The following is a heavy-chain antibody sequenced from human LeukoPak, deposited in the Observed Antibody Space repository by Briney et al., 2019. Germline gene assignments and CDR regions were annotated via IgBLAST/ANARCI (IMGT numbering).Heavy chain of an antibody. Sequence: SETLSLTCTVSGGSISSSSYYWSWIRQPPGKGLEWIGYISYSGSTNYNPSLKSRVTISVDTSRNQFSLNLSSVTAADTAVYYCARGQRGFPYWGQGTVVTVSS. J-gene: IGHJ4*02. CDR3: ARGQRGFPY. CDR1: GGSISSSSYY. CDR2: ISYSGST. D-gene: IGHD6-25*01. V-gene: IGHV4-61*01.